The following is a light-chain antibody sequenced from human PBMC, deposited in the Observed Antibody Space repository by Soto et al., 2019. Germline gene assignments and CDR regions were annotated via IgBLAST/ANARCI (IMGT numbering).Light chain of an antibody. J-gene: IGLJ1*01. CDR1: SSNIGAGYD. CDR2: GNS. V-gene: IGLV1-40*01. CDR3: QSYGSSLSGYV. Sequence: QSVLTQPPSVSGAPGQRVTISCTGSSSNIGAGYDVHWYQQLPGTAPKLLLYGNSNRPSGVPDRFSGSKSGTSASLAITGLQAEDEADYCCQSYGSSLSGYVFRTGTKLTVL.